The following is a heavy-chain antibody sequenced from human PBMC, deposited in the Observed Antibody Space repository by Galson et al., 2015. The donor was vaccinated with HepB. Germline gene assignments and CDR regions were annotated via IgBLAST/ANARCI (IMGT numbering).Heavy chain of an antibody. CDR3: TTDSWGVATTSAFDI. Sequence: SLRLSCAASGFTFSNAWMSWVRQAPGKGLEWVGRIKSKTDGGTTDYAAPVKGRFTISRDDSKNTLYLQMNSLKTEDTAVYYCTTDSWGVATTSAFDIWGQGTMVTVSS. CDR2: IKSKTDGGTT. D-gene: IGHD5-12*01. CDR1: GFTFSNAW. V-gene: IGHV3-15*01. J-gene: IGHJ3*02.